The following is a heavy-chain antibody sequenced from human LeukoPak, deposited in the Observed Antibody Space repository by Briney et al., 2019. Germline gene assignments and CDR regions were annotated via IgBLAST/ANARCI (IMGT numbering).Heavy chain of an antibody. CDR3: ARRRYNWNYWFDP. Sequence: SETLSLTCAVSGGSFSSSNWWSWVRQPPGKGLEWIGEMHHSGSTNYNPSLKSRVTISVDKSKNQLSLKLSSVTAADTAVYYCARRRYNWNYWFDPWGQGTLVTVSS. V-gene: IGHV4-4*02. D-gene: IGHD1-7*01. CDR2: MHHSGST. CDR1: GGSFSSSNW. J-gene: IGHJ5*02.